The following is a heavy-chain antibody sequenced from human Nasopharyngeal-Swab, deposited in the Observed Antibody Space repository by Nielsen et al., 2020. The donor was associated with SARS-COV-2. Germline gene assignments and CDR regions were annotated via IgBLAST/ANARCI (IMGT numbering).Heavy chain of an antibody. V-gene: IGHV3-20*01. Sequence: GESLKTSCTASGFTFDDHDMSWVRQVPGKGLEWVASIKWNGAGTAYADSVKSRFTISRDNAKNSLYLEMNSLRAEDTALYHCAKDMSYSSGWFYGMDVWGQGTTVTVSS. D-gene: IGHD6-19*01. CDR3: AKDMSYSSGWFYGMDV. J-gene: IGHJ6*02. CDR2: IKWNGAGT. CDR1: GFTFDDHD.